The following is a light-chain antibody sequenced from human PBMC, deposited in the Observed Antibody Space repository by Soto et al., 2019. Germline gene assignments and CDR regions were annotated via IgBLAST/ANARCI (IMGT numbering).Light chain of an antibody. J-gene: IGLJ1*01. Sequence: QALLTQPRSVSGSPVESVTIACTGTSSDVCAYYFFFWHQHHPGKSPKVIMYDVNKRPSGVPDRFSGSKSVNTASLTKSGPQADDDSDYSCRSYVAPXSYLVGTGTRV. V-gene: IGLV2-11*01. CDR1: SSDVCAYYF. CDR2: DVN. CDR3: RSYVAPXSYL.